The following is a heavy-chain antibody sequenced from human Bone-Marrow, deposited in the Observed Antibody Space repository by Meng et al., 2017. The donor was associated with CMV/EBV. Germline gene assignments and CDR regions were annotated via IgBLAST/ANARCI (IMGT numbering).Heavy chain of an antibody. CDR2: ISSSSTI. CDR3: ASFSS. V-gene: IGHV3-48*04. CDR1: GFTFSSYS. D-gene: IGHD3-3*02. J-gene: IGHJ4*02. Sequence: GGSLRLSCAASGFTFSSYSMNWVRQAPGKGLEWVSYISSSSTIYYADSVKGRFTITRDNAKNSLYLQMNSLRAEDTAVYYCASFSSWGQGTLVTVSS.